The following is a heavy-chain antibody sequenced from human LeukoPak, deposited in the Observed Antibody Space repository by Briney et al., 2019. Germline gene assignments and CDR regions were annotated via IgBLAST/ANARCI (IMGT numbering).Heavy chain of an antibody. V-gene: IGHV3-9*01. Sequence: GRSLRLSCAASVFTFDDYAMHWVRHAPGKGLEWVSVISWNSGTIGYADSVKGRFTISRDNAKNSLHLQMNSLRAEDTAVYYCARGPSSWYSAFDPWGQGTMVTVSS. CDR2: ISWNSGTI. J-gene: IGHJ5*02. CDR1: VFTFDDYA. D-gene: IGHD6-13*01. CDR3: ARGPSSWYSAFDP.